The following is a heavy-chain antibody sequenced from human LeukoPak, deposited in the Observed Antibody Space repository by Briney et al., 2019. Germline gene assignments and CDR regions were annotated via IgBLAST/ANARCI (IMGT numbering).Heavy chain of an antibody. CDR3: ARGVRGVIRADYYYYMDV. CDR2: IKQDGSER. CDR1: GFTFSSYW. Sequence: GGSLRLSCAASGFTFSSYWMSWVRQAPGKGLEWVANIKQDGSERYSVDSVKGRFTISRDNAKNSLYLQMNSLRAEDTAVYYCARGVRGVIRADYYYYMDVWGKGTTVTVSS. J-gene: IGHJ6*03. D-gene: IGHD3-10*01. V-gene: IGHV3-7*01.